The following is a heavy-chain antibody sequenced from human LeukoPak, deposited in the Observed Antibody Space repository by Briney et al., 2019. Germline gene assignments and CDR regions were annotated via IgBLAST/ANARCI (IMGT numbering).Heavy chain of an antibody. V-gene: IGHV3-23*01. CDR2: IGGHGSGAT. D-gene: IGHD3-10*01. J-gene: IGHJ4*02. CDR1: GFTFSNFA. Sequence: PGGSLRLSCTASGFTFSNFAMNWVRQAPGQGLEWVSSIGGHGSGATGYADSVKGRFTISRDDSKNTVYLHMNSLRAEDTAVYYCFPFSLSSLWSIAGGYWGQGTLVTVSS. CDR3: FPFSLSSLWSIAGGY.